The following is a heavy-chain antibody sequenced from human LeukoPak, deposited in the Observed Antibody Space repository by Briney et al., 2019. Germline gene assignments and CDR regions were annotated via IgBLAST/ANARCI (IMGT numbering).Heavy chain of an antibody. CDR2: IKKDGSEQ. CDR1: GFTISSYY. D-gene: IGHD5-24*01. V-gene: IGHV3-7*01. CDR3: ARDLGWLQSDY. Sequence: GRSLRLSCAASGFTISSYYMAWVRQAPGKGLEWVATIKKDGSEQYYVDSMKGRFTISRDNAKNSVYLQINSLRAEDTAVYYCARDLGWLQSDYWGQGTLVTVSS. J-gene: IGHJ4*02.